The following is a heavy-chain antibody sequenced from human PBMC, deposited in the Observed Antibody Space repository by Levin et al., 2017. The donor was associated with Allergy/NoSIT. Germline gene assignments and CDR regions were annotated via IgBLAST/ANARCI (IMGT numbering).Heavy chain of an antibody. CDR1: GFTFDDSA. CDR3: AKAGHFMDTAMVGYFDY. CDR2: ISWNSATV. J-gene: IGHJ4*02. D-gene: IGHD5-18*01. V-gene: IGHV3-9*01. Sequence: GGSLRLSCAASGFTFDDSAMHWVRQAPGKGLEWVSGISWNSATVGYADSVKGRFTISRDNAKTSLYLQMNSLRAEDTALYYCAKAGHFMDTAMVGYFDYWGQGTLVTVSS.